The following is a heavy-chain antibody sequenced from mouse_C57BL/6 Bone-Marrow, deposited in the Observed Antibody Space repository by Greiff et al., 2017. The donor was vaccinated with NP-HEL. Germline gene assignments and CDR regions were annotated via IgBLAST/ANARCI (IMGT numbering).Heavy chain of an antibody. Sequence: EVQLKQSGGGLVQPGGSLSLSCAASGFTFTDYYMSWVRQPPGKALEWLGFIRNKANGYTTEYSASVKGRFTISRDNSQSILYLQMNALRAEDSATYYCARWGYYGFAYWGQGTLVTVSA. V-gene: IGHV7-3*01. J-gene: IGHJ3*01. CDR1: GFTFTDYY. D-gene: IGHD1-1*01. CDR3: ARWGYYGFAY. CDR2: IRNKANGYTT.